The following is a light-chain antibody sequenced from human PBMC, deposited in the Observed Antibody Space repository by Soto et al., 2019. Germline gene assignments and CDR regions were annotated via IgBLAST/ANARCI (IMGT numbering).Light chain of an antibody. CDR1: QSVSRN. CDR2: GAS. V-gene: IGKV3-15*01. J-gene: IGKJ2*01. Sequence: EIVMTQSPATLSVSPGERATLSYRASQSVSRNVAWDQQKPGQAPRLLMYGASTRATGIPARFSGSGSGTEFTLTISSLQSEDFAVYYCQQYNNWPPLYTFGQGTKLEIK. CDR3: QQYNNWPPLYT.